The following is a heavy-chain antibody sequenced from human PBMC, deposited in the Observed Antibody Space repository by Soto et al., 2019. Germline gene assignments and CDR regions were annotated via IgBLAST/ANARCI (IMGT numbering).Heavy chain of an antibody. Sequence: LRLSCAASGFTFSSYAMSWVRQAPGKGLEWVSAISGSGGSTYYADSVKGRFTISRDNSKNTLYLQMNSLRAEDTAVYYCAKGLYFGAGSSEHFDYWGQGTLVTVS. D-gene: IGHD3-10*01. J-gene: IGHJ4*02. V-gene: IGHV3-23*01. CDR3: AKGLYFGAGSSEHFDY. CDR2: ISGSGGST. CDR1: GFTFSSYA.